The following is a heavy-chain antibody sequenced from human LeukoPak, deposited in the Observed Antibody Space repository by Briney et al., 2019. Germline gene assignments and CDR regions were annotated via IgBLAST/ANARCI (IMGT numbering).Heavy chain of an antibody. D-gene: IGHD3-22*01. V-gene: IGHV5-51*01. J-gene: IGHJ4*02. CDR1: GYIFTNYW. CDR3: ARPDYYDSSGYYPPGGY. CDR2: IYPGDSDT. Sequence: GESLKISCKGSGYIFTNYWIGWVRQMPGKGLEWMGIIYPGDSDTRYSPSFQGQVTISADKSISTAYLQWSSLKASDTAMYYCARPDYYDSSGYYPPGGYWGQGTLVTVSS.